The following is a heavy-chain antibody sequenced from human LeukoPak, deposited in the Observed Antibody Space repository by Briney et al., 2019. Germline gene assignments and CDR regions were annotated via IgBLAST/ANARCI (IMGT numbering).Heavy chain of an antibody. V-gene: IGHV1-18*01. CDR2: INPYNGNT. D-gene: IGHD6-13*01. J-gene: IGHJ4*02. CDR1: GGTFSSYG. Sequence: ASVKVSCKASGGTFSSYGISWVRQAPGQGLEWMGWINPYNGNTNYAQKLQGRVTMTTDTSTSTAYMELRSLRSDDTAVYYCARVAAADYFDYWGQGTLATVSS. CDR3: ARVAAADYFDY.